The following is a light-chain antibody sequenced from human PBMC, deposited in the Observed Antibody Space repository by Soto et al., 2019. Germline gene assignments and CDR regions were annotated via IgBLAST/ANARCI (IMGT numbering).Light chain of an antibody. V-gene: IGKV1-39*01. Sequence: DIQMTQSPSSLSASVGDRVTITCRASQNIIFYLNWYQQRPGTAPKVLIFGANSLQSGVPSRFSGSGSGTEFTLTISSLQPEDFATYYCQQNYGTPGTFGQGTKVDVK. CDR1: QNIIFY. CDR2: GAN. J-gene: IGKJ1*01. CDR3: QQNYGTPGT.